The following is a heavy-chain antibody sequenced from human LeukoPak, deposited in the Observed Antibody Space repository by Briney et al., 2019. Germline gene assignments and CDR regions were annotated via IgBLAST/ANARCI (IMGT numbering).Heavy chain of an antibody. V-gene: IGHV4-31*03. CDR1: GGSISSGGYY. CDR2: IYYSGST. Sequence: PPETLSLTCTVSGGSISSGGYYWSWIRQHPGKGLEWIGYIYYSGSTYYNPSLKSRVTISVDTSKNQFSLKLSSVTAADTAVYYCARARRGYADYWGQGTLVTVSS. D-gene: IGHD5-18*01. J-gene: IGHJ4*02. CDR3: ARARRGYADY.